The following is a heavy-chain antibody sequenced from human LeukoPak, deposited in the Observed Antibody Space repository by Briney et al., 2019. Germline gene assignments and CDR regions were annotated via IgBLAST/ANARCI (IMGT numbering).Heavy chain of an antibody. J-gene: IGHJ4*02. CDR3: ARRISAAIGYCTNGVCYVWDY. D-gene: IGHD2-8*01. CDR1: GGSISSSSYY. V-gene: IGHV4-39*01. Sequence: PSETLSLTCTVSGGSISSSSYYWGWIRQPPGKGLEWIGSIYYSGSTHYNPSLKSRVTISVDTSKNQFSLKLSSVTAADTAVYYCARRISAAIGYCTNGVCYVWDYWGQGTLVTVSS. CDR2: IYYSGST.